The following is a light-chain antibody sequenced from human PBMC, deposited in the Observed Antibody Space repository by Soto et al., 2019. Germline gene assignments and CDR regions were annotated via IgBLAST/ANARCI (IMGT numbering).Light chain of an antibody. CDR2: EVS. V-gene: IGLV2-14*01. CDR3: NSYTTTSALV. Sequence: QSVLTQPASVSGSPGQSITSSCTGSSADIGSHDYVSWYQQHPGKTPKLIIYEVSKRPSGASDRFSGSKSGNAAYLSISGLQPEDEADYYCNSYTTTSALVFGTGTKVTVL. CDR1: SADIGSHDY. J-gene: IGLJ1*01.